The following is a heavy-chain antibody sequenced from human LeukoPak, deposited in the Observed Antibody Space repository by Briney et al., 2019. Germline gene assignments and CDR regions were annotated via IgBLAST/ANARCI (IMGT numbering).Heavy chain of an antibody. J-gene: IGHJ4*02. V-gene: IGHV3-23*01. CDR1: GFTFSSYA. Sequence: GGSLRLSCAASGFTFSSYAMSWVRQAPGKGLEWVSAISGSGGSTYYADSVKGRFTISRDNSENTLYLQMNSLRAEDTAVYYCAKGLRRYCSSTSCYLVDYWGQGTLVTVSS. CDR3: AKGLRRYCSSTSCYLVDY. D-gene: IGHD2-2*01. CDR2: ISGSGGST.